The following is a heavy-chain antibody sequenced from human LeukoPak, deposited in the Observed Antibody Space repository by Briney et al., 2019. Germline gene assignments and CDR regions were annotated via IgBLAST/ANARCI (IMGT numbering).Heavy chain of an antibody. CDR1: GFTVSANY. D-gene: IGHD3-22*01. V-gene: IGHV3-53*01. CDR3: ARGDDSGYYDYFDY. CDR2: IYSGGST. J-gene: IGHJ4*02. Sequence: GGSLRLSCAASGFTVSANYMSWVRQTPGKGLEWVSVIYSGGSTYYADSVKGRFAISRDNSKNTLYLQMNSLRAEDTAVYYCARGDDSGYYDYFDYWGQGALVTVSS.